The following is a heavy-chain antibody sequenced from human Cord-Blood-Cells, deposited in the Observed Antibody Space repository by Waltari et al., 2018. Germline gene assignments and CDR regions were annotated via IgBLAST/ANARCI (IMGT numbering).Heavy chain of an antibody. V-gene: IGHV4-34*01. CDR2: INHSGST. Sequence: QVQLQQWGAGLLKPSEALPLPCAVSAGSFRGYYWSWIRHPHGTRLEWIGEINHSGSTNYNPSLKSRVTISVDTSKNQFSLKLSSVTAADTAVYYCARGVAAAIRGDYYYYYMDVWGKGTTVTVSS. J-gene: IGHJ6*03. CDR1: AGSFRGYY. CDR3: ARGVAAAIRGDYYYYYMDV. D-gene: IGHD2-2*02.